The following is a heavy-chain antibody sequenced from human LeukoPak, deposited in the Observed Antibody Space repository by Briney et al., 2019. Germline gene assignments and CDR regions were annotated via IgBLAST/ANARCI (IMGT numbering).Heavy chain of an antibody. CDR1: GFTFSSYA. Sequence: GGSLRLSCAASGFTFSSYAMSWVRQAPGKGLEWVSAISGSGGSTYYADSVKGRFTISRDNSKNTLYLQMNSLRAEDTAVCYCAKVYGSGSYFIYFDYWGQGTLVTVSS. CDR2: ISGSGGST. CDR3: AKVYGSGSYFIYFDY. D-gene: IGHD3-10*01. V-gene: IGHV3-23*01. J-gene: IGHJ4*02.